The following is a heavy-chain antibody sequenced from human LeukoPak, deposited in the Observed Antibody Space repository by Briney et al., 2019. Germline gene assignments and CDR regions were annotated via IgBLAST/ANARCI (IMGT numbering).Heavy chain of an antibody. CDR2: ISAYNGNT. CDR3: ARDLLYYYDSSGYPSYYYYGMDV. Sequence: ASVKVSCKASGYTFTSYGISWVRQAPGQGLEWMGWISAYNGNTNYAQKLQGRVTMTTDTSTSTAYMELRSLRSDDTAVYYCARDLLYYYDSSGYPSYYYYGMDVWGQGTTVTVSS. D-gene: IGHD3-22*01. CDR1: GYTFTSYG. J-gene: IGHJ6*02. V-gene: IGHV1-18*01.